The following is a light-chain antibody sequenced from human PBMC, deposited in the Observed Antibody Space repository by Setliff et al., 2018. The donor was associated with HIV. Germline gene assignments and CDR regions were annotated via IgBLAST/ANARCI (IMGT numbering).Light chain of an antibody. Sequence: QSVLTQPASVSGSPGQSITISCTGSSSDVGGYNYVSWYQQHPGKAPKLMIYDVSQRPSGVSDRFSGSKSGITASLTISGLQPEDESDYYCSSYTASSTWVFGGGTQLTV. CDR2: DVS. CDR3: SSYTASSTWV. J-gene: IGLJ3*02. CDR1: SSDVGGYNY. V-gene: IGLV2-14*03.